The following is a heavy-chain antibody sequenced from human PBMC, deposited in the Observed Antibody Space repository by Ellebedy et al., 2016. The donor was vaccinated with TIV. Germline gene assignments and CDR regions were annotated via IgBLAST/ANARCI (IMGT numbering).Heavy chain of an antibody. CDR1: GYTLTELS. CDR3: ASPLRGYSSSNTPGYYSMDV. Sequence: ASVKVSCKVSGYTLTELSMHWVRQAPGKGLEWMGGFDPEDGETIYAQKFQGRVTIYADKSTGTPFLELSTRRSEDTTVYYGASPLRGYSSSNTPGYYSMDVWGQGTTVTVSS. D-gene: IGHD6-6*01. CDR2: FDPEDGET. J-gene: IGHJ6*02. V-gene: IGHV1-24*01.